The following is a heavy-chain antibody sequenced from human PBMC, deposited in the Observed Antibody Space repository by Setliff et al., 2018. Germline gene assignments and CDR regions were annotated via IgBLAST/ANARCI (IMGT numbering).Heavy chain of an antibody. CDR2: INPTSGGT. V-gene: IGHV1-2*02. D-gene: IGHD3-16*01. CDR3: AKQGDLAFDY. Sequence: VASVKVSCKASGYTFTDYYMHWVRQAPGQGLEWMGWINPTSGGTNYAQNFQGRVTMTRDTSISTAYMELSRLRSDDTAVYFCAKQGDLAFDYWGQGTQVTVSS. J-gene: IGHJ4*02. CDR1: GYTFTDYY.